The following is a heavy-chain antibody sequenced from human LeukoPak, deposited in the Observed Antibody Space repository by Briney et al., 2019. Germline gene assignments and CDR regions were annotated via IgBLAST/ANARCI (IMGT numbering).Heavy chain of an antibody. V-gene: IGHV3-30*12. CDR1: GFTFSSYG. Sequence: GGSLRLSCAASGFTFSSYGMHWVRQAPGKGLEWVAVIAADGKDKHHADSVKGRFTISRDNSKNTLYLQMNSLRAEDTAVYYCARRYYYDSSGYYPDAFDIWGQGTMVTVSS. D-gene: IGHD3-22*01. CDR3: ARRYYYDSSGYYPDAFDI. J-gene: IGHJ3*02. CDR2: IAADGKDK.